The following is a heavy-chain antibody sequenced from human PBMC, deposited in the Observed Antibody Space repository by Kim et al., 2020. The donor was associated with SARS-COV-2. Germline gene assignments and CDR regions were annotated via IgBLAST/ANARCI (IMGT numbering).Heavy chain of an antibody. D-gene: IGHD2-15*01. CDR3: ARIGDY. Sequence: PGDSDTRYRPSFQGQVTISADKSISTAYLQGSSLKASDTAMYYCARIGDYWGQGTLVTVSS. J-gene: IGHJ4*02. V-gene: IGHV5-51*01. CDR2: PGDSDT.